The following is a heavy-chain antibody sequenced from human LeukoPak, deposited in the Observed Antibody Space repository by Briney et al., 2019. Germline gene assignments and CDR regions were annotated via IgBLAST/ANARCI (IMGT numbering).Heavy chain of an antibody. CDR2: IYSDGST. V-gene: IGHV3-53*01. CDR1: GFTFSSYD. D-gene: IGHD2-2*01. Sequence: GGSLRLSCAASGFTFSSYDMSWVRQAPGKGLEWVSVIYSDGSTYYADSVKGRFTISRDNSKNTLYLQMNSLRAEDTAVYYCARTRVPAGMGIDYWGQGTLVTVSS. J-gene: IGHJ4*02. CDR3: ARTRVPAGMGIDY.